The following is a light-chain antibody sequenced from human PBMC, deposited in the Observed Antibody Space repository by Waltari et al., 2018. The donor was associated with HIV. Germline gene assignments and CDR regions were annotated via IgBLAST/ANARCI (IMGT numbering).Light chain of an antibody. CDR2: DDG. CDR1: NIGSKS. Sequence: SYVLTQPPSVSVAPGQTARITCGGHNIGSKSVHWYQQKPGQAPVLVIYDDGDRPSGIPERFSGSNSGNTATLTISRVEAGDEADYYCQVWDSSSDHYVFGTGTKVTVL. V-gene: IGLV3-21*02. CDR3: QVWDSSSDHYV. J-gene: IGLJ1*01.